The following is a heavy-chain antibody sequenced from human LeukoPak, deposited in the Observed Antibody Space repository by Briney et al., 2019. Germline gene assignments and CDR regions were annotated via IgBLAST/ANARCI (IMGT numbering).Heavy chain of an antibody. D-gene: IGHD1-26*01. Sequence: PGGSMRLSCAASGFTFSSYGMHWVRQAPGKGLEWVAFIRYDGSNKYYADSVKGRFTISRDNSKNTLYLQMNSLRAEDTAEYYCARDAGGFFDYWGQGTLVTVSS. CDR3: ARDAGGFFDY. CDR2: IRYDGSNK. CDR1: GFTFSSYG. V-gene: IGHV3-30*02. J-gene: IGHJ4*02.